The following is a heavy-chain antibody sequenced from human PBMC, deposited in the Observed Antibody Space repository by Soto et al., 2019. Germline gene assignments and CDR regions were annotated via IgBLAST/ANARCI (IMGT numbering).Heavy chain of an antibody. CDR2: INPSGGST. J-gene: IGHJ4*02. V-gene: IGHV1-46*01. CDR3: ARDTYSTSWYAGGRFDY. Sequence: ASVKVSCKASGYTFTSYYMHWVRQAPGQGLEWMGIINPSGGSTSYAQKFQGRVTMTRDTSTSTVYMELSSLRSEDTAVYYCARDTYSTSWYAGGRFDYWGQGTLVTVYS. D-gene: IGHD6-13*01. CDR1: GYTFTSYY.